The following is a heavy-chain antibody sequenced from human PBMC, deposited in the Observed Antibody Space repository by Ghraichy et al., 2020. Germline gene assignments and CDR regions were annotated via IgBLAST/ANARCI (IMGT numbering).Heavy chain of an antibody. D-gene: IGHD1-26*01. V-gene: IGHV3-48*03. CDR3: ARDMLNAGAFDY. J-gene: IGHJ4*02. Sequence: GSLRLSCVASGFAFNSYEMNWVRQAPGKGLEWVSYISSSGGSTFFAESVRGRFTISRDNAKNSLFLQMNSLRAEDTAVYYCARDMLNAGAFDYWGQGTLVTVSS. CDR1: GFAFNSYE. CDR2: ISSSGGST.